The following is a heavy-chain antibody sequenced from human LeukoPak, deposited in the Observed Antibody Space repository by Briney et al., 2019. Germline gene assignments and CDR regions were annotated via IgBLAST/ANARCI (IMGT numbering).Heavy chain of an antibody. Sequence: GGSLRLSSAASGFTFSSYGRHWVRQAPGKGLEWVAVIWYDGSNKYFADSVKGRFAISRDNSKNTLYLQMNSLRAEDTAVYYCARDSAIFGVVNYYFDYWGQGTLVTVSS. CDR2: IWYDGSNK. CDR3: ARDSAIFGVVNYYFDY. D-gene: IGHD3-3*01. CDR1: GFTFSSYG. V-gene: IGHV3-33*01. J-gene: IGHJ4*02.